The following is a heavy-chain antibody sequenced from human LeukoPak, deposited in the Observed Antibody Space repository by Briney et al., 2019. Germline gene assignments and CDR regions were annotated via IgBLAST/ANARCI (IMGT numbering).Heavy chain of an antibody. D-gene: IGHD1-1*01. CDR3: ATERERRITD. CDR1: GFSISLGYY. Sequence: SETLSLTCDVSGFSISLGYYWVWIRQPAGQGLEWIGSIHPSGTTFYNSSLNSRITMTIDAPKNQFSLRLSLVTAVDTAVYFCATERERRITDWGQGTLVTVSS. J-gene: IGHJ4*02. CDR2: IHPSGTT. V-gene: IGHV4-38-2*02.